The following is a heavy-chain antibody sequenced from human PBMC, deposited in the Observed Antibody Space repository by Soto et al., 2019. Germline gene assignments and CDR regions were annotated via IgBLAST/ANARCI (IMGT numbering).Heavy chain of an antibody. D-gene: IGHD4-4*01. CDR2: INPSGGST. CDR3: ARELATVTSYYYYGMDV. J-gene: IGHJ6*02. CDR1: GYTFTSYY. Sequence: GASVKVSCKASGYTFTSYYMHWVRQAPGQGLEWMGIINPSGGSTSYAQKFQGRVTMTRDTSTSTVYMELSSLRSEDTAVYYCARELATVTSYYYYGMDVWGQGTTVTVSS. V-gene: IGHV1-46*01.